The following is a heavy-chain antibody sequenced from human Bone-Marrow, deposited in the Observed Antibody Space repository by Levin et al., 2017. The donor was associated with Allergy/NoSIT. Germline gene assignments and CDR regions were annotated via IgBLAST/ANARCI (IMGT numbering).Heavy chain of an antibody. CDR3: TRHPPRLPFFDP. CDR2: IYFTGST. V-gene: IGHV4-39*01. Sequence: PGGSLRLSCTVSGASIGSGTYYWAWIRQPPGKGLEWIGSIYFTGSTYYKSSLKSRILISADASKNQFSLNLNSVSAADTAVYYCTRHPPRLPFFDPWGQGTLVIVSS. J-gene: IGHJ5*02. CDR1: GASIGSGTYY. D-gene: IGHD3-16*01.